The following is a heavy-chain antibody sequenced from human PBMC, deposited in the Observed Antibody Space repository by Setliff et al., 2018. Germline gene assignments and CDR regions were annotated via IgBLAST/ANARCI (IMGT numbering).Heavy chain of an antibody. CDR2: VYDSGTT. Sequence: SETLSLTCAVSSGSISYNNWWTWVRQPPGKGLEWIGTVYDSGTTYYNPSLKSRLTISVDTSKNQFSLNLSSVTAADTAVYYCARGRNVAARLFDSWGQGTLVTVSS. D-gene: IGHD6-6*01. CDR1: SGSISYNNW. V-gene: IGHV4-4*02. J-gene: IGHJ4*02. CDR3: ARGRNVAARLFDS.